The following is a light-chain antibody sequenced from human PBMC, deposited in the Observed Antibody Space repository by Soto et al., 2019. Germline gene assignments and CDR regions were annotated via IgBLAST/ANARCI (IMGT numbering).Light chain of an antibody. J-gene: IGKJ2*01. CDR2: ATS. V-gene: IGKV3-15*01. Sequence: EIVVTQSPATLSVSPGERATLSCRASQSVGNNFAWYQQKPGQAPRLLIFATSTRATGVPARFSGSGSGTEFTLTISSLQSEDFAVYYCQQYGGSPYTFGQGTKLEIK. CDR3: QQYGGSPYT. CDR1: QSVGNN.